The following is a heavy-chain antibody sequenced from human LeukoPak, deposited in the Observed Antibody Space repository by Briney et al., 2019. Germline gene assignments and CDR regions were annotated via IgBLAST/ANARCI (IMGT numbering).Heavy chain of an antibody. CDR3: ARSQIYGSGSLVDP. CDR2: IYYSGST. V-gene: IGHV4-30-4*01. CDR1: GGSLSSGDYY. Sequence: PSQTLSLTCTVSGGSLSSGDYYWSGIRRPPGKGLEWIGYIYYSGSTYYNPSLKSRVTISVDTSKNQFSLKLSSVTAADTAVYYCARSQIYGSGSLVDPWGQGSLVTVSS. D-gene: IGHD3-10*01. J-gene: IGHJ5*02.